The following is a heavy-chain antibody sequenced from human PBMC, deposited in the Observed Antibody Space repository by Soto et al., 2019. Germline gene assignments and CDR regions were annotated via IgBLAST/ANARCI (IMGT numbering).Heavy chain of an antibody. CDR2: ISSSSSTI. D-gene: IGHD2-2*01. CDR3: ARAALGYCSSTSCRKEVYFDS. J-gene: IGHJ4*02. Sequence: GGSLRLSCAASGFTFSSYSMNWVRQAPGKGLEWVSYISSSSSTIYYADSVKGRFTISRDNAKNSLYLQMNSLRDEDTAVYYCARAALGYCSSTSCRKEVYFDSWGQGTLVTVYS. V-gene: IGHV3-48*02. CDR1: GFTFSSYS.